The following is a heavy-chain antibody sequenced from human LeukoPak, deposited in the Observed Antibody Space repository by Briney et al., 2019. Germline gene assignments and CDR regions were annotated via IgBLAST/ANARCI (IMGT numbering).Heavy chain of an antibody. CDR2: INPNSGGT. J-gene: IGHJ5*02. Sequence: ASVKVSCKASGYTFTGYYMHWVRQAPGQGLEWMGWINPNSGGTNYAQKFQGWVTMTRDTSISTAYMELSRLRSDDTAVYYCARADPGLRYFGWFNGRENWFDPWGQGTLVTVSS. CDR3: ARADPGLRYFGWFNGRENWFDP. V-gene: IGHV1-2*04. D-gene: IGHD3-9*01. CDR1: GYTFTGYY.